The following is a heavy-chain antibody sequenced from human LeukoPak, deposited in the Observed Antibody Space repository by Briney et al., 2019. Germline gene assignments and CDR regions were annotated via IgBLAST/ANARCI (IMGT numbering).Heavy chain of an antibody. V-gene: IGHV3-74*01. CDR1: GNYW. D-gene: IGHD2-2*01. CDR3: VSFYETY. J-gene: IGHJ4*02. CDR2: INSDGSWT. Sequence: GGSLRLSCAASGNYWMHWVRQAPGKGLVWVSHINSDGSWTSYADSVKGRFTISKDNAKNTVYLQMNNLRAEGTAVYYCVSFYETYWGRGTLVTVSS.